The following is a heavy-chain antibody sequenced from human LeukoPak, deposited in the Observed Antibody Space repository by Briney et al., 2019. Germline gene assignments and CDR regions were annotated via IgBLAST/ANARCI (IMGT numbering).Heavy chain of an antibody. J-gene: IGHJ6*01. D-gene: IGHD2-2*01. CDR3: ARVGHCSSTSCYPGGNYYYG. V-gene: IGHV4-34*01. CDR1: GGSFSGYY. CDR2: INHSGST. Sequence: KPSETLSLTCAVYGGSFSGYYWSWIRQPPGKGLEWIGEINHSGSTNYNPSLKSRVTISVDTSKNQFSPKLSSVTAADTAVYYCARVGHCSSTSCYPGGNYYYG.